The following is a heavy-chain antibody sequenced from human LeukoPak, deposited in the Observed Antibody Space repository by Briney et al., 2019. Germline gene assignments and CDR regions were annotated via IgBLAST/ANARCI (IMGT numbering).Heavy chain of an antibody. Sequence: SVKVSCKASGGTFSSYAISWVRQAPGQGLEWMGGIIPIFGTANYAQKFQGRVTITADESTSTAYMELSSLRSEDTAVYYCTSSLGEYYDSSGYSYWGQGTLVTVSS. D-gene: IGHD3-22*01. V-gene: IGHV1-69*01. CDR3: TSSLGEYYDSSGYSY. J-gene: IGHJ4*02. CDR2: IIPIFGTA. CDR1: GGTFSSYA.